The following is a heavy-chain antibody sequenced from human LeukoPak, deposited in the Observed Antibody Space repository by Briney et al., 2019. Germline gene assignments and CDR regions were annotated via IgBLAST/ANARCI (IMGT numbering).Heavy chain of an antibody. CDR2: IYTSGST. J-gene: IGHJ5*02. Sequence: SETLSLTCTVSGGSISSYYWSWIRQPAGKGLEWIGRIYTSGSTNYNPSLKSRVTMSVDTSKNQFSLKLSSVTAADTAVYYCARERGDIVVVPAAIPNWFDPWGQGTLVTVSS. V-gene: IGHV4-4*07. CDR1: GGSISSYY. CDR3: ARERGDIVVVPAAIPNWFDP. D-gene: IGHD2-2*01.